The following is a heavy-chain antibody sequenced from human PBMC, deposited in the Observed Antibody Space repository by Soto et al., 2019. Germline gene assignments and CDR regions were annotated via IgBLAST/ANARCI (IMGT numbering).Heavy chain of an antibody. V-gene: IGHV1-18*01. Sequence: QVHLVQSGAEVKKPGASVKVSCKGSGYAFTTYGITWVRQAPGQGREWMGWISAHNGNTNYAQKLEGRVNVTRDTSTSTAYMELRSLRSDDTAVYYGARGRYGDYWGQGALVTVSS. CDR1: GYAFTTYG. D-gene: IGHD1-1*01. J-gene: IGHJ4*02. CDR3: ARGRYGDY. CDR2: ISAHNGNT.